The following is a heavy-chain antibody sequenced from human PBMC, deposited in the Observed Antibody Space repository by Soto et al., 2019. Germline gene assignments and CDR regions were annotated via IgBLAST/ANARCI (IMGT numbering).Heavy chain of an antibody. CDR2: IYGDGRTT. Sequence: PGGSLRLSCEASGFIFSTTDMSWVRQAPGKGLEWVSTIYGDGRTTYYADSVRGRFSISRDNSKNMVYLQMDSLRVDDTAIYYCLKNSGWFNSQGQGSSCTVSS. CDR1: GFIFSTTD. CDR3: LKNSGWFNS. V-gene: IGHV3-23*01. J-gene: IGHJ5*01. D-gene: IGHD3-10*01.